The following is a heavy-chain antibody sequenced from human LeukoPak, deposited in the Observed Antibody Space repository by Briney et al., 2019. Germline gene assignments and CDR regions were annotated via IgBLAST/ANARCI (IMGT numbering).Heavy chain of an antibody. CDR2: ISWNSCTI. J-gene: IGHJ6*02. V-gene: IGHV3-9*01. CDR3: AKDTNGGNSYHYGMDV. CDR1: GFSFFDYA. Sequence: APRLSCAASGFSFFDYAMHWGRQSLGGGREWVSGISWNSCTIVYADSVKGRFTISRDNAKNSLYLQMNSLGAEDTALYYCAKDTNGGNSYHYGMDVWGQGTTVTVSS. D-gene: IGHD4-23*01.